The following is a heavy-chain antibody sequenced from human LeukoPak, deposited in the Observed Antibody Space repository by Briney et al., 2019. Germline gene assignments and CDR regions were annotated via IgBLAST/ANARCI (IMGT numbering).Heavy chain of an antibody. V-gene: IGHV3-66*04. CDR1: GFTVSSNY. Sequence: GGSLRLSCAASGFTVSSNYMSWVRQAPGKGLEWVSVIYSGGSTYYADSVKGRFTISRDNAKNSLYLQMNSLRAEDTAVYYCASQYSSSPYYYGMDVWGQGTTVTVSS. CDR3: ASQYSSSPYYYGMDV. J-gene: IGHJ6*02. CDR2: IYSGGST. D-gene: IGHD6-13*01.